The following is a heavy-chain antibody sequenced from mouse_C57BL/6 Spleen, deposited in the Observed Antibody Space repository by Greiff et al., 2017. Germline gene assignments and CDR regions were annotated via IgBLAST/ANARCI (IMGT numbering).Heavy chain of an antibody. D-gene: IGHD2-4*01. CDR3: ASDISIYYEYDGYFDV. CDR1: GYTFTSYW. CDR2: IAPNSGGT. V-gene: IGHV1-72*01. J-gene: IGHJ1*03. Sequence: QVQLQQSGAELVKPGASVKLSCKASGYTFTSYWMHWVKQRPGRGLEWIGRIAPNSGGTKYNEKFKSKATLTVDKPSSTAYMQLNSLTSEDSAVYSCASDISIYYEYDGYFDVWGTGTTVTVSS.